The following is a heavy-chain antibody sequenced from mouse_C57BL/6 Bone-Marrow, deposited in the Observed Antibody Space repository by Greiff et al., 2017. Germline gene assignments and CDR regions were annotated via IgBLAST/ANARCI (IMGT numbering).Heavy chain of an antibody. D-gene: IGHD2-12*01. J-gene: IGHJ2*01. Sequence: QLQLKQSGAELAKPGASVKLSCKASGYTFTSYWMHWVKQRPGQGLEWIGYINPSSGYTKYNQKFKDKATLTADKSSSTAYMQLSSLTYEDSAVYYCATYYSGDFDYWGQGTTLTVSS. CDR3: ATYYSGDFDY. CDR1: GYTFTSYW. CDR2: INPSSGYT. V-gene: IGHV1-7*01.